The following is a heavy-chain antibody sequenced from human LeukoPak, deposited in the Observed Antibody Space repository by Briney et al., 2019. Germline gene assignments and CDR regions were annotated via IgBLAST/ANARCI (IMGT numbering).Heavy chain of an antibody. CDR2: IYYSGST. CDR1: GGSISSSSYY. V-gene: IGHV4-39*07. Sequence: SETLSLTCTVSGGSISSSSYYWGWIRQPPGKGLEWIGSIYYSGSTYYNPSLKSRVTISVDTSKNQFSLKLSSVTAADTAVYYCASGSTYYDILTGYYQLNWFDPWGQGTLVTVSS. CDR3: ASGSTYYDILTGYYQLNWFDP. J-gene: IGHJ5*02. D-gene: IGHD3-9*01.